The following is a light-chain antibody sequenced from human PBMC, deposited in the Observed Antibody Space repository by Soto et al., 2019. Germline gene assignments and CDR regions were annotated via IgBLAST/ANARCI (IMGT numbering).Light chain of an antibody. CDR3: LQYGSSPWT. V-gene: IGKV3-20*01. CDR2: GAS. Sequence: EIVLTQSPGTLSLSPGERATLSCRASQSVSSSYLAWYQQKPGQAPRLLIYGASSRATGIPDRFSGSGSGTDFTLTIRRLEPEDFAVYYCLQYGSSPWTFGQGTTVEIK. CDR1: QSVSSSY. J-gene: IGKJ1*01.